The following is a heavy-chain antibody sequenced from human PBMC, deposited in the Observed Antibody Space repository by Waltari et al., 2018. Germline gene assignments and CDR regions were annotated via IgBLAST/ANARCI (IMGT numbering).Heavy chain of an antibody. J-gene: IGHJ4*02. D-gene: IGHD6-19*01. CDR3: ARHSSGWVYYFDY. V-gene: IGHV4-38-2*01. CDR1: GYSISSGYY. CDR2: IYHSGST. Sequence: QVQLQESGPGLVKPSETLSLPCAVSGYSISSGYYWGWIRQPPVKGLEWIGSIYHSGSTYYNPSLKSRVTISVDTSKNQFSLKLSSVTAADTAVYYCARHSSGWVYYFDYWGQGTLVTVSS.